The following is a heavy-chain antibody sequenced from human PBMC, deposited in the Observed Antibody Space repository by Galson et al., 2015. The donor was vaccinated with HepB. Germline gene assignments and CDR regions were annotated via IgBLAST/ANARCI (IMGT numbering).Heavy chain of an antibody. J-gene: IGHJ4*02. D-gene: IGHD2-21*01. CDR1: GFTFRNYG. CDR2: IASDGTIK. CDR3: VKEAGSIWASYFDS. Sequence: SLRLSCAASGFTFRNYGMQWVRQAPGKGLEWVAVIASDGTIKHYADSVKGRFTLSRDNSKNTMYLQMNSLRADDTAVYYCVKEAGSIWASYFDSRGLGILVTVSS. V-gene: IGHV3-30*18.